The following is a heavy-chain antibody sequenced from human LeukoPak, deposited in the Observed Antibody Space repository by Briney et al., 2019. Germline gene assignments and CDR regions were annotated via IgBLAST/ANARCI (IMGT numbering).Heavy chain of an antibody. J-gene: IGHJ4*02. Sequence: SETLSLTCAVYGGSFSDYYWTWIRQPPGKGLEWIGEINHSGSPNNNPSLKSRVSISFDTSKNQFSLKLTSVTAADTATYYCARETSLAGFASGLGFNYWGQGILVTVSS. CDR3: ARETSLAGFASGLGFNY. V-gene: IGHV4-34*01. D-gene: IGHD6-19*01. CDR2: INHSGSP. CDR1: GGSFSDYY.